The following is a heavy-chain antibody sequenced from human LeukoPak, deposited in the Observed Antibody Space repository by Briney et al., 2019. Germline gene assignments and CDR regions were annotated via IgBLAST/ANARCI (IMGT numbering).Heavy chain of an antibody. V-gene: IGHV3-21*01. J-gene: IGHJ4*02. CDR2: ISSSSSYI. D-gene: IGHD2-2*02. CDR1: GFTFSSYS. CDR3: ARDPGYCSSTSCYRWLVDY. Sequence: PGGPLRLSCAASGFTFSSYSMNWVRQAPGKGLEWVSSISSSSSYIYYADSVKGRFTISRDNAKNSLYLQMNSLRAEDTAVYYCARDPGYCSSTSCYRWLVDYWGQGTLVTVSS.